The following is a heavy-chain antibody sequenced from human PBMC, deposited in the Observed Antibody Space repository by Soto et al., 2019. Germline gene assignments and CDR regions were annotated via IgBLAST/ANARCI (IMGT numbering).Heavy chain of an antibody. V-gene: IGHV3-23*01. D-gene: IGHD3-10*01. J-gene: IGHJ6*02. CDR2: ISGSGGST. CDR1: GFTFSSYA. CDR3: AKAQGAGITMVRGVILAGYYYGMDV. Sequence: GGSLRLSCAASGFTFSSYAMSWVRQAPGKGLEWVSAISGSGGSTYYADSVKGRFTISRDNSKNTLYLQMNSLRAEDTAVYYCAKAQGAGITMVRGVILAGYYYGMDVWGQGTTVTVSS.